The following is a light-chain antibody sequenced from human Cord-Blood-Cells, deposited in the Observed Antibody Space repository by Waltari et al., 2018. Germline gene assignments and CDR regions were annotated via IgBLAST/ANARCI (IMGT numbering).Light chain of an antibody. J-gene: IGLJ1*01. CDR3: CSYAGSSTHYV. CDR1: SSAVGSYNL. V-gene: IGLV2-23*01. CDR2: EGS. Sequence: QSALTQPASVSGSPGQSITISCTGTSSAVGSYNLVSWYQQHPGKAPKLMIYEGSKRPSGVSNRFSGSKSGNTASLTISGLQAEDEADYYCCSYAGSSTHYVFGTGTKVTVL.